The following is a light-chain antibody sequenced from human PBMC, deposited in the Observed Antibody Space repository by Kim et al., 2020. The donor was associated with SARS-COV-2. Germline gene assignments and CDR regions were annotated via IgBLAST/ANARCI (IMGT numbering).Light chain of an antibody. CDR2: RDN. J-gene: IGLJ2*01. CDR3: HVWDSSTVI. CDR1: NIGSKN. V-gene: IGLV3-9*01. Sequence: SYELTQPLSVSVALGQTARITCGGNNIGSKNVHWYQQKPGQAPVLVIYRDNNRPSGIPERFSGSNSGNMATLTISRAQAGDEADYYCHVWDSSTVIFGGGTQLTVL.